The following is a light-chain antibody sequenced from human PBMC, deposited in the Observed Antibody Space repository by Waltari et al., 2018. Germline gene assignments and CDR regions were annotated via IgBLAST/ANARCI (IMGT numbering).Light chain of an antibody. CDR1: QSVGSN. Sequence: EIVMTQPPATLSVSPGERATLSCRASQSVGSNLAWYQQKPGQAPRLLIYGASTRATGIAARFSGSGSGTEFTLNISSLQSEDFAVYYCQQYNKWPLTFGQGTKLEIK. V-gene: IGKV3D-15*01. CDR2: GAS. CDR3: QQYNKWPLT. J-gene: IGKJ2*01.